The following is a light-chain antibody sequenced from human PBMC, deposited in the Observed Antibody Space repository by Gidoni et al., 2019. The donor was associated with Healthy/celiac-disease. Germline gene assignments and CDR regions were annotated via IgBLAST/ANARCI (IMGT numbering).Light chain of an antibody. CDR3: QQYNSYSRT. CDR1: QSISSW. V-gene: IGKV1-5*03. CDR2: KAS. Sequence: DLQMTQSPSTLSASVGERVTITCRASQSISSWLAWYQQKPGKAPKLLIYKASSLESGVPSRFSGSGSGKEFTLTISSLQPDDFATYYCQQYNSYSRTFGQGTKVEIK. J-gene: IGKJ1*01.